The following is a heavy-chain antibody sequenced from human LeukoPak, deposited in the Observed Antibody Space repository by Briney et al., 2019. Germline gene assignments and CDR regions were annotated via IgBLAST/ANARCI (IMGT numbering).Heavy chain of an antibody. CDR1: GFTVSSNY. D-gene: IGHD1-20*01. CDR2: IYSGGST. J-gene: IGHJ4*02. Sequence: GGSLRLSCAASGFTVSSNYMSWVRQAPGKGLEWVSVIYSGGSTYYSDSVKGRCTISRDNSKNTLYLQMNSLRAEDTAVYYCAKVVNTITGTTYWGQGTLVTVSS. CDR3: AKVVNTITGTTY. V-gene: IGHV3-53*01.